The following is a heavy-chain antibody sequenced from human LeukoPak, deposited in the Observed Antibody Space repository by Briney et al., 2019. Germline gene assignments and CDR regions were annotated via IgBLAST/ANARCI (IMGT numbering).Heavy chain of an antibody. CDR3: ARDRSDFSLLYHYFYMDV. J-gene: IGHJ6*03. Sequence: GGSLRLSCAASGFTFSNYAMSWVRQAPGKGLEWVSGISGSGSGGSTYYGDSVKGRFTISRDNSKNTLYLQMNSLRDEDTAIYYCARDRSDFSLLYHYFYMDVWGKGTTVTVSS. CDR1: GFTFSNYA. CDR2: ISGSGSGGST. V-gene: IGHV3-23*01. D-gene: IGHD3-3*01.